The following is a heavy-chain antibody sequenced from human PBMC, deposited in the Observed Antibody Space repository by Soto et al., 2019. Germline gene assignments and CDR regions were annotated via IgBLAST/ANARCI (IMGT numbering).Heavy chain of an antibody. J-gene: IGHJ4*02. CDR3: ATDMGGYCSGGSCYPYFDY. CDR2: ISGSGGST. D-gene: IGHD2-15*01. CDR1: GFTFSSYA. V-gene: IGHV3-23*01. Sequence: EVQLLESGGGLVQPGGSLRLSCAASGFTFSSYAMSWVRQAPGKGLEWVSAISGSGGSTYYADSVKGRFTISRDNSKNTLYLQMNSLRAEDTAVYYCATDMGGYCSGGSCYPYFDYWGQGTLVTVSS.